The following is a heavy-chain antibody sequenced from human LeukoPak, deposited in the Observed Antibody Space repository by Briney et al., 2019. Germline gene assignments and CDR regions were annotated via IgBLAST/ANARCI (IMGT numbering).Heavy chain of an antibody. CDR3: ARNADDSSSYPYFDY. CDR2: IYHSGST. Sequence: PSGTLSLTCTVSGGSISNYYWSWIRQPPGKELEWIGYIYHSGSTNYNPSLKSRVTISVDTSKNQFSLKLSSVTAADTAVYYCARNADDSSSYPYFDYWGQGTLVTVSS. J-gene: IGHJ4*02. CDR1: GGSISNYY. V-gene: IGHV4-59*01. D-gene: IGHD3-22*01.